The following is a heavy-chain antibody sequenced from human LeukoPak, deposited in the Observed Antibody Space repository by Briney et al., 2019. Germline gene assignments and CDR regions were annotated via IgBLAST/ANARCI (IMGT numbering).Heavy chain of an antibody. CDR3: ARSFKRWLQSQYYYGMDV. V-gene: IGHV3-30-3*01. J-gene: IGHJ6*02. CDR1: GFTFSSYA. CDR2: ISYDGSNK. D-gene: IGHD5-24*01. Sequence: GGSLRLSCAASGFTFSSYAMHWVRQAPGKGLEWVAVISYDGSNKYYADSVKGRFTISRDNSKNTLYLQMNSLRAEDTAVYYCARSFKRWLQSQYYYGMDVWGQGTTVTVSS.